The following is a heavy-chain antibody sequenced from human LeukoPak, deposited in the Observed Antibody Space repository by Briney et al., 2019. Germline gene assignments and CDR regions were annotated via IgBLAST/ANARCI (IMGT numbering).Heavy chain of an antibody. D-gene: IGHD5/OR15-5a*01. CDR2: IWYDGSNK. V-gene: IGHV3-33*01. Sequence: GGSLRLSCAASGFTFSSYGMHWVRQAPGKGLEWVAVIWYDGSNKYYADSVKGRFTISRDNSKNTLYLQMNSLRAEDTAVYYCARGNSFLDWYFDYWGQGTLVTVSS. CDR1: GFTFSSYG. CDR3: ARGNSFLDWYFDY. J-gene: IGHJ4*02.